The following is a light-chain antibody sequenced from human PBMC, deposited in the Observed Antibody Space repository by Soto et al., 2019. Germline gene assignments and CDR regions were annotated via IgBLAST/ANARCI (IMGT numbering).Light chain of an antibody. J-gene: IGLJ3*02. Sequence: QSVLTQPPSASGTPGQRVTISCSGSDSNIEDNYVYWYQQLPGTAPKLLIYRNDQRPSGVPDRFFGSRSGTSASLVISGLRSADEADYYCGARLKSLSRTWVFGGGTKLTVL. CDR1: DSNIEDNY. CDR2: RND. CDR3: GARLKSLSRTWV. V-gene: IGLV1-47*01.